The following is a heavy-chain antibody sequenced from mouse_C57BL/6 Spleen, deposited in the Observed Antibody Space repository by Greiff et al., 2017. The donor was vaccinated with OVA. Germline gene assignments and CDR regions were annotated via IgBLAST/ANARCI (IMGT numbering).Heavy chain of an antibody. CDR3: ARDRGYDYDDWFAY. V-gene: IGHV1-42*01. J-gene: IGHJ3*01. CDR1: GYSFTGYY. D-gene: IGHD2-4*01. Sequence: EVQLQQSGPELVKPGASVKISCKASGYSFTGYYMNWVKQSPEKSLEWIGEINPSTGGTNYNQKFKAKATLTVDKSSSTAYMQLKSLTSEDSAVYYCARDRGYDYDDWFAYWGQGTLVTVSA. CDR2: INPSTGGT.